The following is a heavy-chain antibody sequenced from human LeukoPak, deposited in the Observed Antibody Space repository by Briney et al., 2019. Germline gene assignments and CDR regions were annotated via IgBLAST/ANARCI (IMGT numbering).Heavy chain of an antibody. V-gene: IGHV3-7*01. CDR2: IKQDGSEK. J-gene: IGHJ4*02. Sequence: QPGGSLRLXCAASGFTFSNYWMSWVRQAPGKGLEWVANIKQDGSEKYYVDSVKGRFTVSRDNAKNSLYLQMNSLRAEDTAVYYCARLYDFWSGYYRDYWGQGTLVTVSS. CDR1: GFTFSNYW. D-gene: IGHD3-3*01. CDR3: ARLYDFWSGYYRDY.